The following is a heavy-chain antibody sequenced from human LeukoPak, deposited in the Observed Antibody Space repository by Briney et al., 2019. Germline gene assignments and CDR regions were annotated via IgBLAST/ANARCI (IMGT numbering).Heavy chain of an antibody. V-gene: IGHV1-69*13. J-gene: IGHJ4*02. CDR3: ARGGYGGYVMAY. CDR2: IIPIFGTA. Sequence: PSVKASCKPSGYPFTDYYMHRVRQAPGHRLKWMGGIIPIFGTANYAQKFQGRVTITADESTSTAYMELSSLRSEDTAVYYCARGGYGGYVMAYWGEGTLVTVSS. CDR1: GYPFTDYY. D-gene: IGHD4-17*01.